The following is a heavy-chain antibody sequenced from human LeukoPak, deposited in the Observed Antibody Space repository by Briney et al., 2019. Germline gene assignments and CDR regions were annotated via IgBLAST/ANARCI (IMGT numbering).Heavy chain of an antibody. CDR1: GGSFSGYY. D-gene: IGHD2-21*01. Sequence: TSETLSLTCAVYGGSFSGYYWSWIRQPPGKGLEWIGEINHSGSTNYNPSLKSRVTISVDTSKNQFSPKLSSVTAADTAVYYCARGPISDYWGQGTLVTVSS. CDR3: ARGPISDY. CDR2: INHSGST. V-gene: IGHV4-34*01. J-gene: IGHJ4*02.